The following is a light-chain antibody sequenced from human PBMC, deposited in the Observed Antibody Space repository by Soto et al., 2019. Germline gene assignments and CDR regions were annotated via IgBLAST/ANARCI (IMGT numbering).Light chain of an antibody. CDR1: QAIGND. V-gene: IGKV1-17*01. CDR2: SGS. J-gene: IGKJ4*01. Sequence: DIQMTQSPSSLSASVGDRVTLRCRASQAIGNDLGWYQRKEGEAPKRLIFSGSSLQSGVPSRFSGRGSGTEFTLTISSLQPEDLATYYCLQYNTFPLTFGGGTKVEIK. CDR3: LQYNTFPLT.